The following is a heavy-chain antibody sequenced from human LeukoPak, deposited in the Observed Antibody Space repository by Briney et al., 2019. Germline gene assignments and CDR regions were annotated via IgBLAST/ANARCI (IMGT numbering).Heavy chain of an antibody. CDR3: AKDLLSLAYCGGDCSPAAFDY. CDR2: ISSSSSYI. V-gene: IGHV3-21*04. Sequence: PGGSLRLSCAASGFTFSSYSINWVRQAPGKGLEWVSSISSSSSYIYYADSVKGRFTISRDNSKNTLYLQMNSLRAEDAAVYYCAKDLLSLAYCGGDCSPAAFDYWGQGTLVTVSS. CDR1: GFTFSSYS. J-gene: IGHJ4*02. D-gene: IGHD2-21*02.